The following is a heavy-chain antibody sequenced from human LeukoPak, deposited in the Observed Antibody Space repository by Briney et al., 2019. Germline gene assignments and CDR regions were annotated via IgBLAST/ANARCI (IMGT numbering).Heavy chain of an antibody. V-gene: IGHV4-59*08. Sequence: SETLSLTCTVSGGSISGYYWSWIRQPPGKGLEWIEYIYYSGGTNYNPSLKSRVTILVDTSKNQFSLKLSSVTAADTAVYHCARLRNKYDTSGYYPFDYWGQGTLVTVSS. CDR3: ARLRNKYDTSGYYPFDY. CDR1: GGSISGYY. D-gene: IGHD3-22*01. J-gene: IGHJ4*02. CDR2: IYYSGGT.